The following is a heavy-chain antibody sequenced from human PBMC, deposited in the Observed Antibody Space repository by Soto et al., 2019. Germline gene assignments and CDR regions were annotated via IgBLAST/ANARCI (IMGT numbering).Heavy chain of an antibody. Sequence: GSLRLSCAASGFTFSSYSMNWVRQAPGKGLEWVSYISSSSSTIYYADSVKGRFTISRDNAKNSLYLQMNSLRAEDTAVYYCARVRGYSSFDYWGQGTLVTVSS. CDR1: GFTFSSYS. CDR3: ARVRGYSSFDY. D-gene: IGHD5-18*01. J-gene: IGHJ4*02. V-gene: IGHV3-48*01. CDR2: ISSSSSTI.